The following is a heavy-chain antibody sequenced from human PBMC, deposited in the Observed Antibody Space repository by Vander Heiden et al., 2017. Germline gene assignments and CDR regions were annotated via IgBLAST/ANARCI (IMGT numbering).Heavy chain of an antibody. CDR3: AHRQVSSFDY. Sequence: QIPLKESGPTLVKPTQTLTLTCTFPGFSLITGGVAVGWIRQPPGKALEWLALIYGNDDKRYSPSLKSRLTITKDTSKNQVVLSMTNMDPVDTATYYCAHRQVSSFDYWGQGALVTVSS. CDR2: IYGNDDK. D-gene: IGHD6-6*01. J-gene: IGHJ4*02. CDR1: GFSLITGGVA. V-gene: IGHV2-5*01.